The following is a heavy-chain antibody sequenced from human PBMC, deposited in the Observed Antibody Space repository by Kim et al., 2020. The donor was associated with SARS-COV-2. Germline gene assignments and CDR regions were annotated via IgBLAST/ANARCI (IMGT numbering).Heavy chain of an antibody. CDR2: IYYSGNT. D-gene: IGHD3-16*02. CDR3: ARGTYDYVWGSYRFVY. J-gene: IGHJ4*02. Sequence: SETLSLTCTVSGGSISGYHWSWIWQSPGRGLEWIGYIYYSGNTNYSPSLKSRVTISIDTSKNQFSLKLRSVTAADTAVYYCARGTYDYVWGSYRFVYWGQGTLVTVSS. CDR1: GGSISGYH. V-gene: IGHV4-59*01.